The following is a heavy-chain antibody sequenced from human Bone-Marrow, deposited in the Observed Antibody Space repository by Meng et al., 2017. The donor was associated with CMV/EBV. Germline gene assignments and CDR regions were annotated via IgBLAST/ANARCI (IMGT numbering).Heavy chain of an antibody. CDR2: IRYDASNK. CDR1: GFTFSSYG. V-gene: IGHV3-30*02. J-gene: IGHJ6*02. D-gene: IGHD2-2*01. CDR3: AKDQVVVVPALYSYYGLDV. Sequence: GGSLRLSCAAPGFTFSSYGVHWVRRAPGKGLQWVASIRYDASNKYYRDSVKGRFTISRDNSKNTLYLQMNSLRAEDTAVYYCAKDQVVVVPALYSYYGLDVWGQGTTVTVSS.